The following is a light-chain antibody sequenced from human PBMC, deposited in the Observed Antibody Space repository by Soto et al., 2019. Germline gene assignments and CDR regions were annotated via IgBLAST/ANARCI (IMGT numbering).Light chain of an antibody. CDR3: SSYAGSNNSV. CDR1: SSDVGGYNY. CDR2: EVS. V-gene: IGLV2-8*01. J-gene: IGLJ1*01. Sequence: QAVVTQPPSASGSPGQSVTISCTGTSSDVGGYNYVSWYQQHPGKAPKLMIYEVSERPSGVPDRFSGSKSSNTASLTVSGLQAEDEADYYCSSYAGSNNSVFGTGTKVTVL.